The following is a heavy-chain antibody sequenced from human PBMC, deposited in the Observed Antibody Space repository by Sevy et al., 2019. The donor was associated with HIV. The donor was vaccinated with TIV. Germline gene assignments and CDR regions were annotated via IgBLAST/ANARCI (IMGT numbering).Heavy chain of an antibody. CDR3: ARMVGQQLVLYYYYMDV. J-gene: IGHJ6*03. CDR1: GFTFSSYE. CDR2: ISSSGSTI. Sequence: GGSLRLSCAASGFTFSSYEMSWVRQAPGKGLEWVSYISSSGSTIYYADSVKGRFTISRDNAKNSLYLQMNSLRAEDTAVYYCARMVGQQLVLYYYYMDVWGKGTTVTVSS. V-gene: IGHV3-48*03. D-gene: IGHD6-13*01.